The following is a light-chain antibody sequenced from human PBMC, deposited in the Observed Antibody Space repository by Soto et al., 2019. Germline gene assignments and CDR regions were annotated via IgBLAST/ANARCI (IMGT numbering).Light chain of an antibody. CDR1: QVIRSY. J-gene: IGKJ3*01. CDR2: GAS. Sequence: DIQLTQSPFFLSASVGDRVTITCRASQVIRSYLAWYQQRPGKAPELLIYGASTLRTGVASRFSGSGSGTEFTLTISSLQPEDFATYFCQQLNIFPPLFTFGPGTKVDSK. CDR3: QQLNIFPPLFT. V-gene: IGKV1-9*01.